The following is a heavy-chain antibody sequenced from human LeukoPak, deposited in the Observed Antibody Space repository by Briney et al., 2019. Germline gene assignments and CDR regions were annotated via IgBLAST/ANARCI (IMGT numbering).Heavy chain of an antibody. CDR1: GGSISTSSYY. Sequence: SETLSLTCTVSGGSISTSSYYWGWVRQPPGKGLEWIGNIFYSGSTYYSPSLKSRVTISLDTSRNQFSLKLNSVTAADTAVYYCAKSNGYDLVDIWGQGTMVTVSS. CDR2: IFYSGST. V-gene: IGHV4-39*07. J-gene: IGHJ3*02. CDR3: AKSNGYDLVDI. D-gene: IGHD3/OR15-3a*01.